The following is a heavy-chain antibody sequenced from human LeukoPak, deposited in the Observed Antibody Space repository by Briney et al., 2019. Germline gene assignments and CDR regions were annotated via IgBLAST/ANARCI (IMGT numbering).Heavy chain of an antibody. J-gene: IGHJ4*02. V-gene: IGHV3-48*01. CDR2: ISSSSSTI. CDR1: GFTFSSYR. D-gene: IGHD1-20*01. Sequence: PGGSLRLSCAASGFTFSSYRMNWVRQAPGKGLEWVSYISSSSSTIYYADSVKGRFTISRDNAKNSLYLQMNSLRAEDTAVYYCASNNWNDVVYYWGQGTLVTVSS. CDR3: ASNNWNDVVYY.